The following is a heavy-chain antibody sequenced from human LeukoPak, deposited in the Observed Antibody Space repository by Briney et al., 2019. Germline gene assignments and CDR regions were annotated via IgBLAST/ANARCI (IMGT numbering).Heavy chain of an antibody. V-gene: IGHV1-69*01. D-gene: IGHD3-9*01. CDR1: GGTFSSYA. CDR3: AGGALRYFDWLLFY. CDR2: IIPIFSTA. Sequence: ASVKVSCKASGGTFSSYAISWVRQAPGQGLEWMGGIIPIFSTANYAQKFQGRVTITADESTSTAYMELSSLRSEDTAVYYCAGGALRYFDWLLFYWGQGTLVTVSS. J-gene: IGHJ4*02.